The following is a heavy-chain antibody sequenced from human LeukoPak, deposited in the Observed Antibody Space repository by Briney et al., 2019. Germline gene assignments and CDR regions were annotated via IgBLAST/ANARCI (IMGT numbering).Heavy chain of an antibody. CDR2: IYYSGST. CDR1: GASITSYY. V-gene: IGHV4-59*08. Sequence: NPSETLSLTCTVSGASITSYYWSWIRQLPGKGLEWIGYIYYSGSTNYNPSLKSRVTISVDTSKNQFSLKLSSVSAADTAVYYCARHGAAAAGDYFYYYLDVWGKGNTVTVSS. CDR3: ARHGAAAAGDYFYYYLDV. D-gene: IGHD6-13*01. J-gene: IGHJ6*03.